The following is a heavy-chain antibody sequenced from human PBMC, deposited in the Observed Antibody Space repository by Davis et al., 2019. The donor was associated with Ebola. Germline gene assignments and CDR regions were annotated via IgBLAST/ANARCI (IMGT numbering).Heavy chain of an antibody. V-gene: IGHV3-74*03. D-gene: IGHD1-14*01. CDR2: IYSDGSST. CDR3: ARDLPGGDWYFDL. Sequence: GESLKISCVASGFTFSSYWMHWVRQAPGKGLVWVSRIYSDGSSTTYADSVKGRFTISRDNAKNTLYLQMSSLRAEDTAVYYCARDLPGGDWYFDLWGRGTLVTVSS. CDR1: GFTFSSYW. J-gene: IGHJ2*01.